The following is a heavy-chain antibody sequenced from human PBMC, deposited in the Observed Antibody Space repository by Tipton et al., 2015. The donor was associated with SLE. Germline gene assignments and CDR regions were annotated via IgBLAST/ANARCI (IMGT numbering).Heavy chain of an antibody. D-gene: IGHD6-25*01. CDR1: GGSISSHY. CDR2: IYYSGST. Sequence: LRLSCTVSGGSISSHYWSWIRQPPGKGLEWIGYIYYSGSTNYNPSLKSRVTISVDTSKNQFSLKLSSVTAADTAVYYCARVFFIVSAVQRAAFDIWGQGTMVTVSS. CDR3: ARVFFIVSAVQRAAFDI. V-gene: IGHV4-59*11. J-gene: IGHJ3*02.